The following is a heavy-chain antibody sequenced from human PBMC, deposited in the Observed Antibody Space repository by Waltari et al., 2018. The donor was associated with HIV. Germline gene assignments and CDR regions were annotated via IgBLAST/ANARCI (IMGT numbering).Heavy chain of an antibody. V-gene: IGHV1-69*12. D-gene: IGHD3-22*01. Sequence: QVQLVQSGAEVKKPGSSVKVSCKASGGSFSNYATRWVRRAAGLGPEGWVRQAPGQGLEWMGGIIPIFGTVNYAQKLQGRVTITADESTSTAYMELSGLRSEDTAVYYCTNTMTYDSSGYYWAYWGQGTLVAVSS. CDR1: GGSFSNYA. CDR2: IIPIFGTV. CDR3: TNTMTYDSSGYYWAY. J-gene: IGHJ4*02.